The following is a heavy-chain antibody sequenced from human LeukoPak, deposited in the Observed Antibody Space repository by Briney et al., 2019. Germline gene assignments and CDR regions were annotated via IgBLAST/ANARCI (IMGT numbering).Heavy chain of an antibody. Sequence: ASVKVSCKASGYTFTGYYMHWVRQAPGQGLEWMGRINPNSGGTNYAQKFQGRVTMTRDTSISTAYMELSRLRSDDTAVYYCGRDGYDYRYYYDYMDVWGKGTTVTVSS. D-gene: IGHD4-11*01. V-gene: IGHV1-2*06. CDR3: GRDGYDYRYYYDYMDV. CDR2: INPNSGGT. CDR1: GYTFTGYY. J-gene: IGHJ6*03.